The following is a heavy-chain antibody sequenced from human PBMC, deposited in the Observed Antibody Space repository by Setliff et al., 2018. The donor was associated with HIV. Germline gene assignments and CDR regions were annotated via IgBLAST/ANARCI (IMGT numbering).Heavy chain of an antibody. CDR3: AKLTYFGSGSRVPKPGYFYMDV. V-gene: IGHV1-69*05. J-gene: IGHJ6*03. Sequence: SVKVSCKASGGSFGTFDISWVRQAPGQGLEWVGEIIPLFGAPNYAQKFQGRVTLATDESTSAAFMELRSLRSEDTAVYYCAKLTYFGSGSRVPKPGYFYMDVWGQGTTVTVSS. CDR1: GGSFGTFD. CDR2: IIPLFGAP. D-gene: IGHD3-10*01.